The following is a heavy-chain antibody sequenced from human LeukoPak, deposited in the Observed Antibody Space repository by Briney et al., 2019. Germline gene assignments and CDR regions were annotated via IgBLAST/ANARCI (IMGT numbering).Heavy chain of an antibody. Sequence: PGRSLRLSCAASGFTFSSYGMHWVRQDPGKGLEWVAVIWYDGSNKYYADSVKGRFTISRDNSKNTLYLQMNSLKTEDTAVYYCSRGPIQLWLHNGMDVWGQGTTVIVSS. CDR1: GFTFSSYG. CDR3: SRGPIQLWLHNGMDV. V-gene: IGHV3-33*01. CDR2: IWYDGSNK. D-gene: IGHD5-18*01. J-gene: IGHJ6*02.